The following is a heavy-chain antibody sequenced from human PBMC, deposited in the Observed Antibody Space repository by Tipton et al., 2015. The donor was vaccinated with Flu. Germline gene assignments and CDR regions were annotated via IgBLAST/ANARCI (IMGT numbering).Heavy chain of an antibody. V-gene: IGHV3-48*03. CDR3: AGDTRVVVVAATYYYYCWMVV. CDR1: GFTFSSYE. J-gene: IGHJ6*02. CDR2: ISSSGSTI. Sequence: VQLVQSGGGLVQPGGSLRLSCAASGFTFSSYEMNWVRQAPGKGLEWVSYISSSGSTIYYADSVKGRFTIYRDNDKNSLYLQMNSLRAEDTAVYYCAGDTRVVVVAATYYYYCWMVVWGRWTKVTVSS. D-gene: IGHD2-15*01.